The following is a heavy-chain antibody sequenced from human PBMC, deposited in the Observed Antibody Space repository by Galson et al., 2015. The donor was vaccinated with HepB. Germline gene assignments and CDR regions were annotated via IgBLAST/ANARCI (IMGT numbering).Heavy chain of an antibody. CDR3: ARVLQPDIVVVPAASGAFDI. D-gene: IGHD2-2*01. V-gene: IGHV1-2*02. CDR1: GYTFTGYY. Sequence: SVKVSCKASGYTFTGYYMHWVRQAPGQGLEWMGWINPNSGGTNYAQKFQGRVTMTRDTSISTAYMELSRLRSDDTAVYYCARVLQPDIVVVPAASGAFDIWGQGTMVTVSS. J-gene: IGHJ3*02. CDR2: INPNSGGT.